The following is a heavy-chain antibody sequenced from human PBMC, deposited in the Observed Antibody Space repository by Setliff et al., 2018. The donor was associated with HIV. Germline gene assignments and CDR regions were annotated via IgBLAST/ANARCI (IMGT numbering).Heavy chain of an antibody. CDR1: GGSISRGGYY. J-gene: IGHJ4*02. V-gene: IGHV4-31*03. CDR3: ARDSGWYFVDY. Sequence: SETLSLTCTVSGGSISRGGYYWSWLRQHPGKGLEWIGYIYYSGSTYYNPSLKNRVTISVDTSKNQFSLKLSSVTAADTAVYYCARDSGWYFVDYWGQGTLVTVSS. CDR2: IYYSGST. D-gene: IGHD6-19*01.